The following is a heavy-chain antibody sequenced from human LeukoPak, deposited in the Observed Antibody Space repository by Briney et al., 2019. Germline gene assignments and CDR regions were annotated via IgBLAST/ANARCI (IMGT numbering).Heavy chain of an antibody. CDR3: VRDRGYCSGGTCYALWDY. Sequence: GGSLRLSCAASGFTFSNYWMTWVRRAPGKGLEWVAHIKEDGGEKHYVDPVKGRFTISRDNAKNSLYLQMNSLRAEDTVMYYCVRDRGYCSGGTCYALWDYWGQGTLVTVSS. D-gene: IGHD2-15*01. CDR1: GFTFSNYW. V-gene: IGHV3-7*01. J-gene: IGHJ4*02. CDR2: IKEDGGEK.